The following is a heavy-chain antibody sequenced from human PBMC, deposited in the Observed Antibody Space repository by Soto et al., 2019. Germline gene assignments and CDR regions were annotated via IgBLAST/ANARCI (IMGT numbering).Heavy chain of an antibody. CDR1: GDSISSGDYS. Sequence: SETLSLTCTVSGDSISSGDYSWSWIRQPPGKGLEWIGYIYHSGSTYYNPSLKSRFTMTEDTSTDTAYMQLSSLRSEGTAVYYCATFPPIRGVIYYFDYWGQGTLVTVSS. V-gene: IGHV4-30-4*02. CDR2: IYHSGST. D-gene: IGHD3-10*01. CDR3: ATFPPIRGVIYYFDY. J-gene: IGHJ4*02.